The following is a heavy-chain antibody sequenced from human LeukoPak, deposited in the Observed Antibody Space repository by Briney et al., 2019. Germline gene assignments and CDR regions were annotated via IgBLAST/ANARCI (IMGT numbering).Heavy chain of an antibody. CDR2: ISYDGSNK. D-gene: IGHD4-17*01. CDR3: ARGGALYGDYAYDY. Sequence: GGSLSLSCAASGFTFSSYAMHWVRQAPGKGLEWVAVISYDGSNKYYADSVKGRFTISRDNSKNTLYLQMNSLRAEDTAVYYCARGGALYGDYAYDYWGQGTLVTVSS. J-gene: IGHJ4*02. CDR1: GFTFSSYA. V-gene: IGHV3-30-3*01.